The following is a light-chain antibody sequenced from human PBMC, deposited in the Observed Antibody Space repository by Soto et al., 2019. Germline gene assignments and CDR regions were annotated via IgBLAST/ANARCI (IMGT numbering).Light chain of an antibody. CDR3: QQFGNSPWT. V-gene: IGKV3-20*01. Sequence: VLSQSPGRLSLSPGERATLSCRASQSVPSTYFAWYQQKSGQPPRLLISGTSNRATGIPDRFSGSGSGRDFTLTISRLEPEDFEVYFCQQFGNSPWTFGQGTKVDI. CDR1: QSVPSTY. J-gene: IGKJ1*01. CDR2: GTS.